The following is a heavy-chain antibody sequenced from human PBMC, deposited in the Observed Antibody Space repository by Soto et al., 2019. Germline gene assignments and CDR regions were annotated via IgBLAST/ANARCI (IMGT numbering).Heavy chain of an antibody. Sequence: PSETLSLTCTVSGGSISSGGYYWSWIRQHPGKGLEWIGYIYYTGSAYYNPSLKSRVTISIDTPENRFSLKLSSVTVADTAVYYCARGASSTSPLHWFDSWGQGTQVTVSS. CDR2: IYYTGSA. CDR3: ARGASSTSPLHWFDS. J-gene: IGHJ5*01. CDR1: GGSISSGGYY. V-gene: IGHV4-31*03. D-gene: IGHD2-2*01.